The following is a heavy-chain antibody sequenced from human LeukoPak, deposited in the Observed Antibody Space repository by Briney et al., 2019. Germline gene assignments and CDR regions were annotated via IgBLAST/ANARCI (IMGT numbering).Heavy chain of an antibody. Sequence: GGSLRLSCAASGFTFSSYEMNWVRQAPGKGLEWVSYISSSGSTIYYADSVKVRFTISRDNAKNSLYLQMNSLRAEDTAVYYCARVSYYDSSGYEENPVFDYWGQGTLVTVSS. CDR1: GFTFSSYE. D-gene: IGHD3-22*01. V-gene: IGHV3-48*03. CDR3: ARVSYYDSSGYEENPVFDY. J-gene: IGHJ4*02. CDR2: ISSSGSTI.